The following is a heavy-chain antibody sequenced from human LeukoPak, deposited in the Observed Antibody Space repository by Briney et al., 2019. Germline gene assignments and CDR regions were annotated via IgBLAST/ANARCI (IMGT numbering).Heavy chain of an antibody. CDR2: ISTYNGNT. Sequence: ASVKVSCKASGYTFTSYYMHWVRQAPGQGLEWMGWISTYNGNTNYAQNIQGRVTMTTDTSTSTAYMELRSLRSDDTAVYYCASDCHVDCSTRLWGQGTLVTVSS. CDR1: GYTFTSYY. V-gene: IGHV1-18*04. CDR3: ASDCHVDCSTRL. J-gene: IGHJ4*02. D-gene: IGHD2-2*01.